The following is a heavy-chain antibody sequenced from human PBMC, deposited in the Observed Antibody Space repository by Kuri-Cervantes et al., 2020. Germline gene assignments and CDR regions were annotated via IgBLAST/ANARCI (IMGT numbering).Heavy chain of an antibody. CDR3: ARGRGYDFWSGYYMGAEDGMDV. D-gene: IGHD3-3*01. CDR1: GYTFTGYY. J-gene: IGHJ6*02. Sequence: ASVTVSCKASGYTFTGYYMHWVRQAPGQGLEWMGWINPNRGGTNYAQEFQGRVTMTRDTSISTAYMELSRLRSDDTAVYYCARGRGYDFWSGYYMGAEDGMDVWGQGTTVTVSS. CDR2: INPNRGGT. V-gene: IGHV1-2*02.